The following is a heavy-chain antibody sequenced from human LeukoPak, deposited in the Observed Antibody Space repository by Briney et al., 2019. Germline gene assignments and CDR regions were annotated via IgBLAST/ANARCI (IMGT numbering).Heavy chain of an antibody. Sequence: PGGSLRLSCAASGFTLSSYSMNWVRQAPGKGLEWVASTSSGSSWIYYADSVRGRFTISRDNAKNLLYLQMNSLRVEDTAIYYCARDAGGRTQREGWFDPWGQGTLVTVSS. D-gene: IGHD1-1*01. J-gene: IGHJ5*02. V-gene: IGHV3-21*06. CDR3: ARDAGGRTQREGWFDP. CDR1: GFTLSSYS. CDR2: TSSGSSWI.